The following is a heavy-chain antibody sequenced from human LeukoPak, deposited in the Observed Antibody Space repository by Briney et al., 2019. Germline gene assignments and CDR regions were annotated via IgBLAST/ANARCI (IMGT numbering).Heavy chain of an antibody. D-gene: IGHD3-22*01. CDR1: GFTFSTYA. V-gene: IGHV3-23*01. CDR2: ISVSGGRT. J-gene: IGHJ4*02. CDR3: AKRGPGYDKSTYPPHYFDY. Sequence: GGSLRLSCAASGFTFSTYAMSWVRQAPGKGLEWVSGISVSGGRTDYADSVKGRFTISRDNSKNTLYLQMNSLRAEDTAVYYCAKRGPGYDKSTYPPHYFDYWGQGTLVTVSS.